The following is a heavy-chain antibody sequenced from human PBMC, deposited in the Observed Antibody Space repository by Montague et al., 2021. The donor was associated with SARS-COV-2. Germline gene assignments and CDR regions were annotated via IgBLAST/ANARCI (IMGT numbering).Heavy chain of an antibody. D-gene: IGHD5-24*01. CDR1: GFTFSSYD. CDR2: IGTAGDT. Sequence: SLRLSCAASGFTFSSYDMHWVRQATGKGLEWVSAIGTAGDTYYPGPVKGRFTISRENAKNSLYLQMNSLRAGDTAVYYCARGPSRDGDNGGDAFDIWGQGTMVTVSS. V-gene: IGHV3-13*01. CDR3: ARGPSRDGDNGGDAFDI. J-gene: IGHJ3*02.